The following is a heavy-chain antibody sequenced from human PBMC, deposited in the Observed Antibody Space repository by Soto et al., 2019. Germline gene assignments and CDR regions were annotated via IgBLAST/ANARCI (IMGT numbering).Heavy chain of an antibody. J-gene: IGHJ6*02. CDR1: GGSISSGDYY. CDR2: IYYSGST. CDR3: ARDLFTGGPAAPYYYYGMDV. D-gene: IGHD2-2*01. V-gene: IGHV4-30-4*01. Sequence: SETLSLTCTVSGGSISSGDYYWSWIRQPPGKGLEWIGYIYYSGSTYYNPSLKSRVTISVDTSKNQFSLKLSSVTAADTAVYYCARDLFTGGPAAPYYYYGMDVWGQGTTVTVSS.